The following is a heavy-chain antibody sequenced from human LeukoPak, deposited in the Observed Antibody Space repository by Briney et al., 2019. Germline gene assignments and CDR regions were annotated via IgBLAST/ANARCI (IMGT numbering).Heavy chain of an antibody. J-gene: IGHJ4*02. CDR2: INHSGSS. Sequence: PGGSLRLSCAASGFTFSSYSMNWIRQPPGKGLEWIGEINHSGSSNYNPSLKSRVTISVDMSKNQFSLKLSSVTAADTAVYYCARSGTYQHSSSYDYWGQGTLVTVSS. CDR3: ARSGTYQHSSSYDY. V-gene: IGHV4-34*01. CDR1: GFTFSSYS. D-gene: IGHD6-13*01.